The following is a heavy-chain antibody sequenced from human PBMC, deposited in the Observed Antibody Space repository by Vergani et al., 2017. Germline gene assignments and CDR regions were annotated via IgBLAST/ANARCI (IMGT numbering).Heavy chain of an antibody. CDR2: INSDGSST. Sequence: EVQLVESGGGLVQPGGSLRLSCAASGFTFSSYWMHWVRQAPGKGLVWVSRINSDGSSTSYADSVKDRFTISRDNAKNTLYLQMNSLSAEDTAVYYCASLAALNYYYYYYMDVWGKGTTVTVSS. V-gene: IGHV3-74*01. D-gene: IGHD6-6*01. J-gene: IGHJ6*03. CDR3: ASLAALNYYYYYYMDV. CDR1: GFTFSSYW.